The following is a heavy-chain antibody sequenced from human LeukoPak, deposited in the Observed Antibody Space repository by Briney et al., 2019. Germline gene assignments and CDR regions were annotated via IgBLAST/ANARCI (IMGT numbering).Heavy chain of an antibody. Sequence: SETLSLTCTVSGVSFSSYYWSWIRQPPGKGLEWIGYIYYSGSTNYNPPLKSRVTISVDTSKNQFSLKLSSVTAADTAVYYCARGPYYDILTGYQPPHYYGMDVWGQGTTVTVSS. J-gene: IGHJ6*02. CDR1: GVSFSSYY. V-gene: IGHV4-59*01. CDR3: ARGPYYDILTGYQPPHYYGMDV. D-gene: IGHD3-9*01. CDR2: IYYSGST.